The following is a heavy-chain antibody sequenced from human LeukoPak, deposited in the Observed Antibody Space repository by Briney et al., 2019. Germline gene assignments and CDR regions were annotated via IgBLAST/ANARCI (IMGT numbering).Heavy chain of an antibody. J-gene: IGHJ3*02. CDR1: GGSISSYY. D-gene: IGHD6-13*01. CDR3: ARYSSSWTDAFDI. V-gene: IGHV4-4*07. Sequence: PSETLSLTCTVSGGSISSYYWSWIRQPAGKGLEWIGRIYSSGSTNYNPSPKSRVTMSVDTSKNQFSLKVSSVTAADTAVYYCARYSSSWTDAFDIWGQGTMVTVSS. CDR2: IYSSGST.